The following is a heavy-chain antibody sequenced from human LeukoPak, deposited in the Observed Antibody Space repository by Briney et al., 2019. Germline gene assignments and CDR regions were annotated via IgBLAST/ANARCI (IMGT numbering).Heavy chain of an antibody. CDR3: ARDRGGLITMDAFDI. V-gene: IGHV4-34*01. D-gene: IGHD3-10*01. J-gene: IGHJ3*02. CDR2: INHSGST. CDR1: GGSFSGYY. Sequence: SETLSLTCAVYGGSFSGYYWSWIRQPPGKGLEWIGEINHSGSTNYNPSLKSRVTISVDTSKNQFSLKLSSVTAADTAVYYCARDRGGLITMDAFDIWGQGTMVTVSS.